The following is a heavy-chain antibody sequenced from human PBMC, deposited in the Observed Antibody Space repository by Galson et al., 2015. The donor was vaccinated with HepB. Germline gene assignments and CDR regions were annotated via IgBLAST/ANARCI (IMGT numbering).Heavy chain of an antibody. V-gene: IGHV4-39*07. J-gene: IGHJ3*02. Sequence: SEPLSLTCTVSGGSISSSSYYWGWIRQPPGKGLEWIGSIYYSGSTYYNPSLKSRVTISVDTSKNQFSLKLSSVTAADTAVYYCARDHVYYDILTGPRSDAFDIWGQGTMVTVSS. CDR1: GGSISSSSYY. CDR3: ARDHVYYDILTGPRSDAFDI. D-gene: IGHD3-9*01. CDR2: IYYSGST.